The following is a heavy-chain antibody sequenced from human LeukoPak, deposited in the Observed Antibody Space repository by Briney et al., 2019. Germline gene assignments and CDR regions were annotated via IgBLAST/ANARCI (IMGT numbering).Heavy chain of an antibody. Sequence: GGSLRLSCAASGFTFSSYWMSWVRQAPGKGLEWVANIKQDGSEKYYVDSVKGRFTISRDNAKNSLYLQMNSLRVEDTAVYYCAKRTDDYVHSPYDYWGQGILVTVSS. CDR2: IKQDGSEK. V-gene: IGHV3-7*03. D-gene: IGHD4-17*01. CDR1: GFTFSSYW. CDR3: AKRTDDYVHSPYDY. J-gene: IGHJ4*02.